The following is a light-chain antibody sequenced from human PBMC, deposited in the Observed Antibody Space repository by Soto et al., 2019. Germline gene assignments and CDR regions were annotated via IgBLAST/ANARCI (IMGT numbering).Light chain of an antibody. CDR1: SSNIGSQY. J-gene: IGLJ1*01. V-gene: IGLV1-47*02. CDR2: SNN. CDR3: AAWDDSLIGYV. Sequence: QSALTQPPSASVTPGQRVTISCSGSSSNIGSQYVYWYQQLPGTAPKLLIYSNNQRPSGVPDRFSGSRSGTSASLAISGLRSEDEADYYCAAWDDSLIGYVFGTGTKVTVL.